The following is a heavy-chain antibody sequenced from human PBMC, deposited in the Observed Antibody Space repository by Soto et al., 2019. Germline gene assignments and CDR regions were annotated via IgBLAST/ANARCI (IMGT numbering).Heavy chain of an antibody. J-gene: IGHJ4*02. V-gene: IGHV4-4*07. D-gene: IGHD6-19*01. Sequence: PSETLSLTCTFSGGSISSYYWSLIRQPAGKGLEWIGRIYTSGSTNYNPSLKSRVTMSVDTSKNQFSLKLSSVTAADTAVYYCARERPSYSSGCFDYWGQGTLVTVSS. CDR1: GGSISSYY. CDR2: IYTSGST. CDR3: ARERPSYSSGCFDY.